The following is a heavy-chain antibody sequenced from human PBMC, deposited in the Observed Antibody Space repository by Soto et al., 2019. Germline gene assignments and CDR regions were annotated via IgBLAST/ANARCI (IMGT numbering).Heavy chain of an antibody. CDR1: GYSFTDYW. Sequence: GESLKISCRGSGYSFTDYWIGWVRHMPGKGLEWMGIIYPGDSDTRYSPSFQGQVAISADNSISTAYLHWTSLRASDTAMYYCARRGIVGATVLLAFDIWGQGTMVTVSS. CDR2: IYPGDSDT. V-gene: IGHV5-51*01. CDR3: ARRGIVGATVLLAFDI. J-gene: IGHJ3*02. D-gene: IGHD1-26*01.